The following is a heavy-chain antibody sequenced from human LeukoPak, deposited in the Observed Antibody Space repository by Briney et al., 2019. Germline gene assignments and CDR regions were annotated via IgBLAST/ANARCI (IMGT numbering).Heavy chain of an antibody. CDR3: ARDAPGYCTTTSCYPHD. CDR1: GYTFTGYY. D-gene: IGHD2-2*01. CDR2: INPNSGAT. V-gene: IGHV1-2*02. J-gene: IGHJ4*02. Sequence: ASVTASCKASGYTFTGYYVYWVRQAPGQGLEWMGWINPNSGATNYAQKFQDRVTMARDTSISTAYIELSRLRSDDTAVYYCARDAPGYCTTTSCYPHDWGQGTLVTVSS.